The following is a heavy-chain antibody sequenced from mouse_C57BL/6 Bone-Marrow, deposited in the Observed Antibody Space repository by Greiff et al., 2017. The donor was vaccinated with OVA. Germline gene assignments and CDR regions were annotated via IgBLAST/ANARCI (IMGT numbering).Heavy chain of an antibody. J-gene: IGHJ3*01. CDR1: GYTFTSYT. CDR2: INPSSGYT. CDR3: ARRLGAY. D-gene: IGHD2-4*01. Sequence: VQLQQSGAELARPGASVKMSCKASGYTFTSYTMHCVKQRPGQGLEWIGYINPSSGYTKYNQKFKDKATLTADKSSSTAYMQLSSLTSEDSAVYYCARRLGAYWGQGTLVTVSA. V-gene: IGHV1-4*01.